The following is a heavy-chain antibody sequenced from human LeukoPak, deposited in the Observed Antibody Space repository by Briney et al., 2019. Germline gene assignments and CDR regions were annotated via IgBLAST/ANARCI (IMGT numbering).Heavy chain of an antibody. Sequence: PSQTLSLTCTVSGGSNSSGGYYWSWIRQHPGKGLEWIGYIYYSGSTYYNPSLKSRVTISVDTSKNQFSLKLSSVTAADTAVYYCARGDVEMATIKAIDYWGQGTLVTVSS. V-gene: IGHV4-31*03. D-gene: IGHD5-24*01. CDR2: IYYSGST. CDR3: ARGDVEMATIKAIDY. CDR1: GGSNSSGGYY. J-gene: IGHJ4*02.